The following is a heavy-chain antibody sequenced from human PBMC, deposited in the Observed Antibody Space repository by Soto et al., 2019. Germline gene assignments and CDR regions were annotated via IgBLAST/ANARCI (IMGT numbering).Heavy chain of an antibody. CDR1: GGSISSGDYY. Sequence: QVQLQESGPGLVKPSQTLSLTCTVSGGSISSGDYYWSWIRQPPGKGLEWIGYIYYSGSTYYNPSLKGRVTISVDTSKNQFSLKLSSVTAADTAVYYCARDPRPAYSSSWYDPYYFDYWGQGTLVTVSS. CDR3: ARDPRPAYSSSWYDPYYFDY. V-gene: IGHV4-30-4*01. J-gene: IGHJ4*02. CDR2: IYYSGST. D-gene: IGHD6-13*01.